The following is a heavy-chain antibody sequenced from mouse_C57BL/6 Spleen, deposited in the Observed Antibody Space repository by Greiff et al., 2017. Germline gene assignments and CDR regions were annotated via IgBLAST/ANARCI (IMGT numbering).Heavy chain of an antibody. Sequence: ESGPGLVKPSQSLSLTCSVTGYSITSGYYWNWIRQFPGNKLEWMGYISYDGSNNYNPSLKNRISITRDTSKNQFFLKLNSVTTEDTATYYCARVWGSSPLYAMDYWGQGTSVTVSS. CDR1: GYSITSGYY. CDR2: ISYDGSN. J-gene: IGHJ4*01. V-gene: IGHV3-6*01. CDR3: ARVWGSSPLYAMDY. D-gene: IGHD1-1*01.